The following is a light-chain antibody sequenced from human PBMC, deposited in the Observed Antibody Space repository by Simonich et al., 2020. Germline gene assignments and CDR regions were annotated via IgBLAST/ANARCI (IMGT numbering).Light chain of an antibody. CDR1: QSVSSN. V-gene: IGKV3-15*01. Sequence: EIVMTQSPATLSVSPGERATLYCRASQSVSSNLAWYQQKPGQAPRLLIYGASTRATGIPARFSGSGSGTEFTLTISSLQAEDVAVYYCQQYYSTPYTFGQGTKLEIK. CDR3: QQYYSTPYT. CDR2: GAS. J-gene: IGKJ2*01.